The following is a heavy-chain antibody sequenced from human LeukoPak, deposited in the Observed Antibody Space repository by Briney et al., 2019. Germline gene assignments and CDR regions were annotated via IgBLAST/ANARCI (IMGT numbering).Heavy chain of an antibody. Sequence: PSETLSLTCAVYGGSFSGYYWSWIRQPPGKGLEWIGEINHSGSTNYNPSLKSRVTMSVDTSKNQFSLKLSSVTAADTAVYYCARDKVVSADNWFDPWGQGTLVTVSS. CDR2: INHSGST. V-gene: IGHV4-34*01. CDR3: ARDKVVSADNWFDP. J-gene: IGHJ5*02. D-gene: IGHD3-22*01. CDR1: GGSFSGYY.